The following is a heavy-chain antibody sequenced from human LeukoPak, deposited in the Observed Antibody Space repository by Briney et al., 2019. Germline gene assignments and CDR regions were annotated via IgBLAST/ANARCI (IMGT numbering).Heavy chain of an antibody. J-gene: IGHJ4*02. V-gene: IGHV3-73*01. Sequence: GGSLRLSCAASGFTFSSYAMHWVRQAPGKGLEWVGRIRSKANSYATAYAASVKGRFTISRDDSKNTAYLQMSSLRADDTAVYYCARYYRLDYWGQGTLVTVSS. D-gene: IGHD3-10*01. CDR1: GFTFSSYA. CDR2: IRSKANSYAT. CDR3: ARYYRLDY.